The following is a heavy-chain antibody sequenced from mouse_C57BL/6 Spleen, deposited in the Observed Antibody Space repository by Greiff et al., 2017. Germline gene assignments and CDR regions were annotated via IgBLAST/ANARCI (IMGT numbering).Heavy chain of an antibody. V-gene: IGHV14-4*01. CDR2: IDPENGDT. D-gene: IGHD1-1*01. Sequence: EVKLQESGAELVRPGASVKLSCTASGFNIKDDYMHWVKQRPEQGLEWIGWIDPENGDTEYASKFQGKATITADTSSNTAYLPLSSLTSEDTAVYYCTVYGSSAKDYWGQGTTLTVSS. CDR3: TVYGSSAKDY. J-gene: IGHJ2*01. CDR1: GFNIKDDY.